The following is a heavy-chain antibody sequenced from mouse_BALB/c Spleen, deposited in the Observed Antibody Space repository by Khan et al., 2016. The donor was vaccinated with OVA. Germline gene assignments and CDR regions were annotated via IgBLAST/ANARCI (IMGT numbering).Heavy chain of an antibody. D-gene: IGHD2-10*01. CDR3: ARQPYYHYNIMDY. Sequence: QMQLEESGPGLVAPSQSLSITCTISGFSLTNYGVHWLRQPPGRGLEWLVVIWSDGSTTYNSALKSRLSISKDNSKCQVFLKMNSLQTDDTAMYECARQPYYHYNIMDYWGQGTSVTGSS. V-gene: IGHV2-6-1*01. CDR2: IWSDGST. J-gene: IGHJ4*01. CDR1: GFSLTNYG.